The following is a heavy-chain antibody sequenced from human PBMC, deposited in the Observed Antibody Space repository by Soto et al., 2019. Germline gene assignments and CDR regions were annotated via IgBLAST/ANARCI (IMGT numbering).Heavy chain of an antibody. CDR3: AKDYNFWSGYYTGTPRYYYHYMDV. Sequence: PGGSLRLSCAASGFTFSSYGMHWVRQAPGKGLEWVAVISYDGSNKYYADSVKGRFTISRDNSKNTLYLQMNSLRAEDTAVYYCAKDYNFWSGYYTGTPRYYYHYMDVWGKGTTVTVSS. CDR2: ISYDGSNK. V-gene: IGHV3-30*18. D-gene: IGHD3-3*01. CDR1: GFTFSSYG. J-gene: IGHJ6*03.